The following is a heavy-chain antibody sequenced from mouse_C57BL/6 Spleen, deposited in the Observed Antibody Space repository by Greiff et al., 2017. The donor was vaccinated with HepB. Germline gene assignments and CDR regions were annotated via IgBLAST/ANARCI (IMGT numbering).Heavy chain of an antibody. D-gene: IGHD1-1*01. J-gene: IGHJ3*01. Sequence: EVKLMESGGDLVKPGGSLKLSCAASGFTFSSYGMSWVRQTPDKRLEWVATISSGGSYTYYPDSVKGRFTISRDNAKNTLYLQMSSLKSEDTAMYYCARHGDYYGSSYGFAYWGQGTLVTVSA. CDR1: GFTFSSYG. V-gene: IGHV5-6*01. CDR2: ISSGGSYT. CDR3: ARHGDYYGSSYGFAY.